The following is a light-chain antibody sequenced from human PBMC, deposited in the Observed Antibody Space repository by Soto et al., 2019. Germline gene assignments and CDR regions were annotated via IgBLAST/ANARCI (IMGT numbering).Light chain of an antibody. CDR3: SSYTTSTTVI. CDR2: EVS. CDR1: SSDVGGYNY. Sequence: QSVLTQPASVSGSPGQSITISCTGTSSDVGGYNYVSWYQQHPGEAPKLMIYEVSDRPSGVSNRFSGSKSGNTASLTISGLQAEDEADYYCSSYTTSTTVIFGGGTKLTVL. J-gene: IGLJ2*01. V-gene: IGLV2-14*01.